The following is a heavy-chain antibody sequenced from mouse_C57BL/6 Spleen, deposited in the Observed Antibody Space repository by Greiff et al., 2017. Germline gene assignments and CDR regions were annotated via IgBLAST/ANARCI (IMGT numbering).Heavy chain of an antibody. Sequence: EVKLMESGEGLVKPGGSLKLSCAASGFTFSSYAMSWVRQTPEKRLEWVAYISSGGDYIYYADTVKGRFTISRDNARNTLYLQMSSLKSEDTAMYYCTRGPTGTGAMDYWGQGTSVTVSS. V-gene: IGHV5-9-1*02. CDR2: ISSGGDYI. J-gene: IGHJ4*01. D-gene: IGHD4-1*01. CDR3: TRGPTGTGAMDY. CDR1: GFTFSSYA.